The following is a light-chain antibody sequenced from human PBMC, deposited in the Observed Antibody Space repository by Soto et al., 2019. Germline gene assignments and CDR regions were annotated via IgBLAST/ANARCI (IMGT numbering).Light chain of an antibody. CDR3: QQFSSYPLT. CDR2: DAS. CDR1: QTVRNNY. V-gene: IGKV3-20*01. J-gene: IGKJ4*01. Sequence: ELVLTQSPGTLSLSPGARATLSGRASQTVRNNYLAWYQQKPGQAPRLLIYDASSRATGIPDRFSGGGSGTDFTLTISRLEPEDFAVYYCQQFSSYPLTFGRGTKVDIK.